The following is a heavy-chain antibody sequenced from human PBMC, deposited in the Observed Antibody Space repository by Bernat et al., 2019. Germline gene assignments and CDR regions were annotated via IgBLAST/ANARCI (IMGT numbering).Heavy chain of an antibody. J-gene: IGHJ4*02. CDR3: ARDLAVAGSLDY. CDR1: GYTFTSYD. D-gene: IGHD6-19*01. CDR2: MNPNSGNT. V-gene: IGHV1-8*01. Sequence: QVQLVQSGAEVKKPGASVKVSCKASGYTFTSYDINWVRQATGQGLEWMGWMNPNSGNTGYVQKFQGRVTMTRDTSISTAYMELSRLRSDDTAVYYCARDLAVAGSLDYWGQGTLVTVSS.